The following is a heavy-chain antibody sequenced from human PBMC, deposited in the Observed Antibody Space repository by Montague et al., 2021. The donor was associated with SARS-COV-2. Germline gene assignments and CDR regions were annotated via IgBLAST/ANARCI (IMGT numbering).Heavy chain of an antibody. V-gene: IGHV4-34*01. Sequence: SETLSLTCAVYGGSFSGYYWSWIRQPPGKRLEWIGEINHSGSTNYNPSLKSRVTISVDTSKNQFSLKLSSVTAADTAVYYCARGSRQWLVRSPHYYYFDYWGQGTLVTVSS. CDR3: ARGSRQWLVRSPHYYYFDY. D-gene: IGHD6-19*01. CDR2: INHSGST. CDR1: GGSFSGYY. J-gene: IGHJ4*02.